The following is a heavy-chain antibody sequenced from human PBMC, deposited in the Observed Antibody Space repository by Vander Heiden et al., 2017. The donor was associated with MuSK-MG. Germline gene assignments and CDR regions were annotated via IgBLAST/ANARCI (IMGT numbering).Heavy chain of an antibody. J-gene: IGHJ4*02. Sequence: QVTLRESGPALLKPTQTLTLTCTLSGFSLSTSGMCVSWTRQPPGKALEWLALIDWDDDKYYSTSLKTRLTISKDTSKNQVVLTMTKMDPVDTATYYSARTPGVEVGEFDYWGQGTLVTVSS. CDR1: GFSLSTSGMC. V-gene: IGHV2-70*01. CDR3: ARTPGVEVGEFDY. D-gene: IGHD2-2*01. CDR2: IDWDDDK.